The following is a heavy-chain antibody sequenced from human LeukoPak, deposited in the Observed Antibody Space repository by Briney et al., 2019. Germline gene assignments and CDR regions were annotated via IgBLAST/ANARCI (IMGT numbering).Heavy chain of an antibody. D-gene: IGHD2-2*01. CDR2: ISGSGGST. J-gene: IGHJ6*02. Sequence: GGSLRLSCAASGFTFSSYAMSWVRQAPGKGLEWVSAISGSGGSTYYADSVKGRFTISRDNSKNTLYLQMNSLRAEDTAVYYCARGSHNIVVVPAARRYYYYYGMDVWGQGTTVTVSS. CDR3: ARGSHNIVVVPAARRYYYYYGMDV. CDR1: GFTFSSYA. V-gene: IGHV3-23*01.